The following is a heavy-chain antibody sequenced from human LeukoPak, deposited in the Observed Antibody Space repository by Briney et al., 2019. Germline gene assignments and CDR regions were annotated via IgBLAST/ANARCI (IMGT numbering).Heavy chain of an antibody. J-gene: IGHJ4*02. V-gene: IGHV3-30-3*01. CDR3: ARDWGDGYNAYFDY. D-gene: IGHD5-24*01. CDR2: ISYDGSNK. Sequence: PGGSLRLSCAASGFTFSSYAMHWVRQAPGKGLEWVAVISYDGSNKYYADSVKGRFTISRDNSKNTLYLQMNSLRAEDTAVYYCARDWGDGYNAYFDYWGQRTLVTVSS. CDR1: GFTFSSYA.